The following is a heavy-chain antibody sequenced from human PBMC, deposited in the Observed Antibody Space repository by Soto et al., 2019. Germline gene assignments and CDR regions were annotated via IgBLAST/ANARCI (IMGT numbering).Heavy chain of an antibody. Sequence: SETLSLTCTVSGGSISSGDYYWSWIRQPPGKGLGWIGYIYYSGSTYYNPSLKSRVTISVDTSKNQFSLKLSSVTAADTAVYYCARAVYEYRYGTKGYYFDYWGQGTLVTVSS. CDR3: ARAVYEYRYGTKGYYFDY. V-gene: IGHV4-30-4*01. CDR1: GGSISSGDYY. CDR2: IYYSGST. J-gene: IGHJ4*02. D-gene: IGHD5-18*01.